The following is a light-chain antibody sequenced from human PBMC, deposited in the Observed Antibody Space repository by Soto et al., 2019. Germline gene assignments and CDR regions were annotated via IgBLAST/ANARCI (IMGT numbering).Light chain of an antibody. CDR2: DVT. CDR1: STDVGDFNY. J-gene: IGLJ2*01. Sequence: QSALTQPASVSGSPGRSVTISCTGTSTDVGDFNYVSWYQHLPGRAPKLIIYDVTNRPSGISYRFSASKSGRTASLTISGLHDEDEADYYCSSYSGSTTHVVFGGGTKLTVL. CDR3: SSYSGSTTHVV. V-gene: IGLV2-14*03.